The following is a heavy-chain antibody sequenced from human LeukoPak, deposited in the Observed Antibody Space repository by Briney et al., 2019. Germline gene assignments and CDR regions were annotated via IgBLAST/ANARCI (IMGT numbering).Heavy chain of an antibody. J-gene: IGHJ5*02. CDR3: AREKKEYCGGDCKGAWFDP. CDR2: IIPIFGTA. V-gene: IGHV1-69*06. Sequence: SVKVSCKASGGTFSSYAISWVRQAPGQGLEWMGGIIPIFGTANYAQKFQGRVTITADKSTSTAYMELSSLRSVDTAVYYCAREKKEYCGGDCKGAWFDPWGQGTLVTVSS. CDR1: GGTFSSYA. D-gene: IGHD2-21*02.